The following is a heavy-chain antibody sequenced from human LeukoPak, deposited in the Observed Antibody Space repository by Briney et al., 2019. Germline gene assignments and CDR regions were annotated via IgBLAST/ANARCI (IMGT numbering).Heavy chain of an antibody. CDR3: ARQGSSTTSWQTIDY. V-gene: IGHV5-51*01. D-gene: IGHD2-2*01. Sequence: GESLKISCKGSGYSFTSYWIGWVRQMPGKGLEWMGIIYPGDPDTRYSPSFQGQVTISVDKSITTASLQWSSLRASDTAMYYCARQGSSTTSWQTIDYWGQGTLVSVSS. J-gene: IGHJ4*02. CDR1: GYSFTSYW. CDR2: IYPGDPDT.